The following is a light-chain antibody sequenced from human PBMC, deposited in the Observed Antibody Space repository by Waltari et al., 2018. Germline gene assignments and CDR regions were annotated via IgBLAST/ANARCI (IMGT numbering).Light chain of an antibody. CDR3: ATWDDSLSGRV. CDR2: ANY. J-gene: IGLJ6*01. CDR1: TSNIGTNT. V-gene: IGLV1-44*01. Sequence: QSVLTQPPSTSGTPGQRVTISCSGSTSNIGTNTVTWYQLLPGTAPKTVLFANYHRPSGVPDRFSASKSGTSASLVISELQSEDEADYCCATWDDSLSGRVFGRGTKVTVL.